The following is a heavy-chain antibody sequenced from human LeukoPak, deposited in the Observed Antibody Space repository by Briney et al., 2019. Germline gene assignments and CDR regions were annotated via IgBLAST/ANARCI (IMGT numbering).Heavy chain of an antibody. J-gene: IGHJ4*02. CDR1: GSSVSSYY. Sequence: SETLSLTCTVSGSSVSSYYWSWIRQPPGKGLEWIGYIYYSGSTNYNPSLKSRVTISVDTSKNQFSLKLSSVTAADTAVYYCAREYYDILTGYCLPYFDYWGQGTLVTVSS. V-gene: IGHV4-59*02. D-gene: IGHD3-9*01. CDR2: IYYSGST. CDR3: AREYYDILTGYCLPYFDY.